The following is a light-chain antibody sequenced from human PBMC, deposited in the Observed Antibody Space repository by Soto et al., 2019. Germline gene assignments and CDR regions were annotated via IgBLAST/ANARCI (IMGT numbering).Light chain of an antibody. V-gene: IGLV1-47*01. CDR3: SAWDDSLSVHV. J-gene: IGLJ1*01. CDR1: SSNIGSNY. Sequence: QSVLTQPPSASGTPGQRVTISCSGSSSNIGSNYVYWYQQLPGTAPKLLIYRNNQRPSGVPVPFSGSKSGTSASLAISGLRSEDEADYYCSAWDDSLSVHVFGTGTKLTVL. CDR2: RNN.